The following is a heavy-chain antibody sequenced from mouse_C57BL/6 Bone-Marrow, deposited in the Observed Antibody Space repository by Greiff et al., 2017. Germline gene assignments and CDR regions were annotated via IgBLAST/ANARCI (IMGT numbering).Heavy chain of an antibody. V-gene: IGHV5-6*01. D-gene: IGHD2-4*01. CDR2: ISSGGSYT. Sequence: EVKVVESGGDLVKPGGSLKLSCAASGFTFSSYGMSWVRQTPDKRLEWVATISSGGSYTYYPDSVKGRFTISRDNAKNTLYLQMSSLKSEDTAMYYCARQMITTRYFDYWGQGTTLTVSS. CDR1: GFTFSSYG. J-gene: IGHJ2*01. CDR3: ARQMITTRYFDY.